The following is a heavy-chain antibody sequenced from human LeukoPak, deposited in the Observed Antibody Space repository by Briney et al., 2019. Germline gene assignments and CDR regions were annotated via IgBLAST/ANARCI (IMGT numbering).Heavy chain of an antibody. J-gene: IGHJ4*02. CDR3: ARGGSGYDYAFDY. V-gene: IGHV4-59*01. Sequence: SETLSLTCTVSGGSISSYYWSWIRQPPGKGLEWIGYIYYSGSANYNPSLKSRVTISVDTSKNQFSLKLSSVTAADTAVYYCARGGSGYDYAFDYWGQGTLVTVSP. CDR2: IYYSGSA. CDR1: GGSISSYY. D-gene: IGHD5-12*01.